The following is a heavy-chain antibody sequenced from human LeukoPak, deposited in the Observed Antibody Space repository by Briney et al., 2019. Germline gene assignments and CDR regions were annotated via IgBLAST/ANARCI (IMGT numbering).Heavy chain of an antibody. V-gene: IGHV4-59*12. CDR2: IYYSGST. Sequence: SETLSLTCTVSGGSISSYYWSWIRQPPGKGLEWIGYIYYSGSTNYSPSLKSRVTISVDTSKNQFSLKLSSVTAADTAVYYCARDGLRGGGWLPDWFDPWGQGTLVTVSS. J-gene: IGHJ5*02. CDR1: GGSISSYY. CDR3: ARDGLRGGGWLPDWFDP. D-gene: IGHD5-24*01.